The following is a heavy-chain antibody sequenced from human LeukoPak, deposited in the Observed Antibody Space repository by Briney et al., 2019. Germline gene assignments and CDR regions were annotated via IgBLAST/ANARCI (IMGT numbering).Heavy chain of an antibody. CDR3: AKVMTIVGAISYFFDY. D-gene: IGHD1-26*01. CDR2: IRVSAST. CDR1: GFTFSSNA. V-gene: IGHV3-23*01. J-gene: IGHJ4*02. Sequence: GGSLRLSCAASGFTFSSNAMTWVRQAPGKGLEWVSYIRVSASTYYADSVKGRFTISRDNSKNTLYLQMNSLRAEDTAAYYCAKVMTIVGAISYFFDYWGQGTLVTVSS.